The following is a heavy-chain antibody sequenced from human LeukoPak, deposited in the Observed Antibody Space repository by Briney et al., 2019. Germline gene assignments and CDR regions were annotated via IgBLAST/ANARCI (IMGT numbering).Heavy chain of an antibody. D-gene: IGHD2-15*01. V-gene: IGHV4-4*09. Sequence: SETLSLTCTVSGGSISSYYWSWIRQPPGKGLEWIGYIYTSGSTNYNPSLKSRVTISVDTSKNQFSLKLSSVTAADTAVYYCARLHCSGGSCYGDYWGQGTLVTASS. CDR3: ARLHCSGGSCYGDY. J-gene: IGHJ4*02. CDR1: GGSISSYY. CDR2: IYTSGST.